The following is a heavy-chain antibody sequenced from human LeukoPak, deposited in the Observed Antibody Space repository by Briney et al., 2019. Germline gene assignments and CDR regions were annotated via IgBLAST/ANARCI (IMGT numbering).Heavy chain of an antibody. Sequence: ASVKVSCKTSGYTFPSYDINWVRQATGQGREWMGWMNPNSGNTGYAQKFQGRVTITRNTSISTAYMELSSLRSEDTAVYFCARGPKWTGSYYYFDFWGQGTLVTVSS. CDR3: ARGPKWTGSYYYFDF. V-gene: IGHV1-8*01. CDR1: GYTFPSYD. CDR2: MNPNSGNT. D-gene: IGHD1-26*01. J-gene: IGHJ4*02.